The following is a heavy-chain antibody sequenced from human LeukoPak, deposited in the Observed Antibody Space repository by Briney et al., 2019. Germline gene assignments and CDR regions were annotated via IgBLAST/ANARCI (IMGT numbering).Heavy chain of an antibody. CDR3: ARERDYDTYFDY. V-gene: IGHV3-53*01. D-gene: IGHD3-22*01. CDR2: RQPGNVS. Sequence: GGSLRLSCTVSGFGVSSNHVAWVRQAPGKGLEWVSVRQPGNVSYYADSVKGRFATSADSSKNCLYLQMNNLRSEDTALYYCARERDYDTYFDYWGHGTLVIVSS. J-gene: IGHJ4*01. CDR1: GFGVSSNH.